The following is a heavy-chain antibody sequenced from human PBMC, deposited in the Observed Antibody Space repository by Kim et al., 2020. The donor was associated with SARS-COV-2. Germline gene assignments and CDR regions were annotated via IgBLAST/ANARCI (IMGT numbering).Heavy chain of an antibody. V-gene: IGHV1-2*02. CDR3: ARDKDPYYYDRNGWFDP. CDR2: INPNSGGT. D-gene: IGHD3-22*01. Sequence: ASVKVSCKASGYTFTGYYMHWVRQAPGQGLEWMGWINPNSGGTNYAQKFQGRVTMTRDTSISTAYMELSRLRSDDTAVYYCARDKDPYYYDRNGWFDPWGQGTLVTVSS. J-gene: IGHJ5*02. CDR1: GYTFTGYY.